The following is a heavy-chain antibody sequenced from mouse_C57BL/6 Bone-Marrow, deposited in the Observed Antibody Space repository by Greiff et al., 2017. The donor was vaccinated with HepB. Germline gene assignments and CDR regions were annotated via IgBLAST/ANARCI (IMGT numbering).Heavy chain of an antibody. CDR1: GYSITSGYY. V-gene: IGHV3-6*01. J-gene: IGHJ3*01. CDR2: ISYDGSN. CDR3: AILSWFAY. Sequence: EVQLKESGPGLVKPSQSLSLTCSVTGYSITSGYYWNWLRQFPGNKLEWMGNISYDGSNNYNPSLKNRISITRDTSKNQFFLKLNSVTTEDTATYYCAILSWFAYWGQGTLVTVSA.